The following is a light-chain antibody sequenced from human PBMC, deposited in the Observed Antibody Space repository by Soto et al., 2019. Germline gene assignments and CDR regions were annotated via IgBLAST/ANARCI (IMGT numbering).Light chain of an antibody. CDR3: QKHNSPPLT. CDR2: AAS. J-gene: IGKJ3*01. Sequence: DIPMTQSPSSLSASVADSVTITCRASQGIGNYLAWYQQKPGKVPNLLIYAASTLQSGVPSRFSGSGSGTDFTLIIRNMQPEDVATYYCQKHNSPPLTFGPGTKVDIK. V-gene: IGKV1-27*01. CDR1: QGIGNY.